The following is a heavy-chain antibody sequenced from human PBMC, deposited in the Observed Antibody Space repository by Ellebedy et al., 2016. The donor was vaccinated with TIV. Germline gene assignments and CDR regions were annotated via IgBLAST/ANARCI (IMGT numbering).Heavy chain of an antibody. D-gene: IGHD2-8*02. CDR2: INPTTGGT. V-gene: IGHV1-2*02. Sequence: AASVKVSCKASGYTFTGSYMHWVRQAPGQGLEWMGWINPTTGGTDYAQKFQGRVTMTRDTSISTAYMELSGLRSDDTAIYYCARIMGDLAYCTGNNCFDFDYWGQGALITVSS. J-gene: IGHJ4*02. CDR1: GYTFTGSY. CDR3: ARIMGDLAYCTGNNCFDFDY.